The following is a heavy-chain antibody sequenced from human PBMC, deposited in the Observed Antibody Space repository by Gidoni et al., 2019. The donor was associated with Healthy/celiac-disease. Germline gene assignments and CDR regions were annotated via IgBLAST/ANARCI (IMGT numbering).Heavy chain of an antibody. V-gene: IGHV3-21*01. CDR2: ISSSSSYI. D-gene: IGHD3-3*01. J-gene: IGHJ4*02. CDR3: ANTIPGVTMGSTFDY. Sequence: EVQLVESGGGLVKPGGSLRLSCAASGFPFSSYSMNWVRQAPGKGLEWVSSISSSSSYIYYADSVKGRFTISRDNAKNSLYLQMNSLRAEDTAVYYCANTIPGVTMGSTFDYWGQGTLVTVSS. CDR1: GFPFSSYS.